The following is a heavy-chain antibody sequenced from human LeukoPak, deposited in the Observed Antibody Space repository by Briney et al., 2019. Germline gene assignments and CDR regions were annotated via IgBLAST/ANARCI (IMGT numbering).Heavy chain of an antibody. Sequence: GGSLRLSCAASGFTFSSYAVHWVRQAPGKGLERVAVISYDGSNKYYADSVKGRFTISRDNSKNTLYLQMNSLRAEDTAVYYCARTSFDWLYPRDDAFDIWGQGTMVTVSS. CDR3: ARTSFDWLYPRDDAFDI. D-gene: IGHD3-9*01. CDR2: ISYDGSNK. CDR1: GFTFSSYA. J-gene: IGHJ3*02. V-gene: IGHV3-30*04.